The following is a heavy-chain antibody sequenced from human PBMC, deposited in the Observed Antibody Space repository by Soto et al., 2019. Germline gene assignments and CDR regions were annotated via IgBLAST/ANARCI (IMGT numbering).Heavy chain of an antibody. CDR1: GFTFSTYA. J-gene: IGHJ4*02. V-gene: IGHV3-30-3*01. CDR2: ISYDGNNK. D-gene: IGHD1-26*01. CDR3: ERGTAIVGHRTADY. Sequence: QVQLVESGGGVVQPGRSVRLSCAASGFTFSTYAMHWVRQAPGKGLEWVALISYDGNNKYYADSVKGRFTISRDNSKNPRDRQMNSRGSEDTAVYYCERGTAIVGHRTADYWGQGALVTGSS.